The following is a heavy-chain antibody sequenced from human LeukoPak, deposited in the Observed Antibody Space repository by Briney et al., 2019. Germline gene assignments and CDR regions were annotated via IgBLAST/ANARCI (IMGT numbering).Heavy chain of an antibody. D-gene: IGHD5-18*01. V-gene: IGHV3-23*01. CDR3: ATSVTAMVYFDY. CDR1: GFTFSSYA. J-gene: IGHJ4*02. CDR2: ISGSGGST. Sequence: GGSLRLSCAASGFTFSSYAMSWVRQAPGKGLEWVSAISGSGGSTYYADSVKGRFTISRDNSKNTLYLQMNSLRAEDTAVYYCATSVTAMVYFDYWGQGTLVTVSS.